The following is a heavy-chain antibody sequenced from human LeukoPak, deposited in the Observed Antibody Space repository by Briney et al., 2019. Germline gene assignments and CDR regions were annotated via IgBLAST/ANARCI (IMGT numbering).Heavy chain of an antibody. D-gene: IGHD3-10*01. CDR3: AKRADYGSGPPYYFAY. V-gene: IGHV3-23*01. CDR2: ISGSGGST. CDR1: GFTFSSYA. Sequence: GGSLRLSCAASGFTFSSYAMSWVRQAPGKGLEWVSAISGSGGSTYYADSVRGRFTISRDNSKNTLYLQMNSLRAEDTAVYYCAKRADYGSGPPYYFAYWGQGTLVTVSS. J-gene: IGHJ4*02.